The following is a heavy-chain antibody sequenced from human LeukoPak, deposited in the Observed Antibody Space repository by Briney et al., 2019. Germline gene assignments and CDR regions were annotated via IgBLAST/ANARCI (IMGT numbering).Heavy chain of an antibody. J-gene: IGHJ4*02. CDR2: ISSSGSTI. Sequence: GGSLRLSCAASGFTFSSYAMSWVRQAPGKGLEWVSYISSSGSTIYYADSVKGRFTISRDNAKNSLYLQMNSLRAEDTAVYYCARDPLWFGELSLPSVGRAVDYWGQGTLVTVSS. CDR3: ARDPLWFGELSLPSVGRAVDY. V-gene: IGHV3-48*03. CDR1: GFTFSSYA. D-gene: IGHD3-10*01.